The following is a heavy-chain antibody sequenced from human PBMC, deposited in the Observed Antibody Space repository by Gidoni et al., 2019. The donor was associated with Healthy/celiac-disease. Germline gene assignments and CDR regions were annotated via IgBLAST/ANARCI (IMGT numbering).Heavy chain of an antibody. J-gene: IGHJ4*02. Sequence: QVQVVHFGAEVKTPAPSVKVGCTASGDTLAGDYMHWVRQAPGQGLEWLGWINPNRGGTNYAQKFQGWVTMTRDTSISTAYMELSRLRSDDTAVYYCARGPGYSYGYYFDYWGQGTLVTVSS. V-gene: IGHV1-2*04. D-gene: IGHD5-18*01. CDR1: GDTLAGDY. CDR3: ARGPGYSYGYYFDY. CDR2: INPNRGGT.